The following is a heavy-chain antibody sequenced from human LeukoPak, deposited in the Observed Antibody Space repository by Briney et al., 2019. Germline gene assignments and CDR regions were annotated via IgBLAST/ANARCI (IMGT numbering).Heavy chain of an antibody. J-gene: IGHJ4*02. CDR2: INHSGST. D-gene: IGHD1-26*01. CDR1: GGSFSGYY. V-gene: IGHV4-34*01. CDR3: ARGIWELPSVLDY. Sequence: PSETLSLTCAVYGGSFSGYYWSWTRQPPGKGLEWIGEINHSGSTNYNPSLKSRVTISVDTSKNQFSLKLSSVTAADTAVYYCARGIWELPSVLDYWGQGTLVTVSS.